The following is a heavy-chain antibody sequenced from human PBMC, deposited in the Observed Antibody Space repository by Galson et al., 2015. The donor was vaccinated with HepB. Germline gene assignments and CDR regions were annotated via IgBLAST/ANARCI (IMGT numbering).Heavy chain of an antibody. CDR1: GFTFSSYS. D-gene: IGHD3-22*01. CDR3: ARGDSSGYYAIDY. J-gene: IGHJ4*02. CDR2: ISSSSSYI. V-gene: IGHV3-21*01. Sequence: SLRLSCAASGFTFSSYSMNWVRQAPGKGLEWVSSISSSSSYIYYADSVKGRFTISRDNAKNSLYLQMNSLRAEDTAVYYCARGDSSGYYAIDYWGQGTLVTVSS.